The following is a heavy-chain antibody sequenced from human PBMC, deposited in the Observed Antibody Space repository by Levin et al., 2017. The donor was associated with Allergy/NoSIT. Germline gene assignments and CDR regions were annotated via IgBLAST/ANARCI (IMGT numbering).Heavy chain of an antibody. D-gene: IGHD6-19*01. J-gene: IGHJ4*02. Sequence: SSETLSLTCTVSGGSISSSSYYWGWIRQPPGTGLEWIGTIYYSGSTYYNPSLESRVTISVDTSKNQFSLKLSSVTAADTAVYYCARDRHSGGWTATFDFWGQGTLVTVSS. CDR3: ARDRHSGGWTATFDF. CDR1: GGSISSSSYY. CDR2: IYYSGST. V-gene: IGHV4-39*07.